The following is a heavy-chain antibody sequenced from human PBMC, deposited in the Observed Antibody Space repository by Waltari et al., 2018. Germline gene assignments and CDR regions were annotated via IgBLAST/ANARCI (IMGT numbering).Heavy chain of an antibody. J-gene: IGHJ4*02. CDR3: ASQLSGYYGSGSYSFDY. D-gene: IGHD3-10*01. CDR1: GGTFSSYA. CDR2: ISPIFGTA. Sequence: QVQLVQSGAEVKKPGSSVKVSCKASGGTFSSYAISWVRQAPGQGLEWMGGISPIFGTANYAQKFQGRVTITADESTSTAYMELSSLRSEDTAVYYCASQLSGYYGSGSYSFDYWGQGTLVTVSS. V-gene: IGHV1-69*01.